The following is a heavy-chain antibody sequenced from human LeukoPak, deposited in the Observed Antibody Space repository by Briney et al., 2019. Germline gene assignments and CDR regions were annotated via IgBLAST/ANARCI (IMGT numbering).Heavy chain of an antibody. D-gene: IGHD5-12*01. J-gene: IGHJ4*02. CDR1: GYTFTSSW. V-gene: IGHV5-51*01. CDR3: ATRGSSSPYFDF. Sequence: GEPLNTSCKCSGYTFTSSWIAWVRQMPGKGLGWMGIFFPLEYDTRYSPPFQGQVTISADKSISTDYLQWTSLKASDPAIYYCATRGSSSPYFDFWGQGTLVTVSS. CDR2: FFPLEYDT.